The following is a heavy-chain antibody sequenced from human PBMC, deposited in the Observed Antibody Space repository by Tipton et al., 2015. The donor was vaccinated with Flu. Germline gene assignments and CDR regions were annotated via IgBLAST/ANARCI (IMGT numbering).Heavy chain of an antibody. Sequence: QSGAEVKKPGSSVRVACKASGGSFGDYAINWVRQAPGQGPEWMGAIILIFGTTDYARKFQGRVTLNADKSTNTAYMDLSGLRAEDPAVYYCAKASLPYCRGIFCYHFDYWGQGTLVTVSS. CDR2: IILIFGTT. CDR1: GGSFGDYA. CDR3: AKASLPYCRGIFCYHFDY. V-gene: IGHV1-69*06. J-gene: IGHJ4*02. D-gene: IGHD2-15*01.